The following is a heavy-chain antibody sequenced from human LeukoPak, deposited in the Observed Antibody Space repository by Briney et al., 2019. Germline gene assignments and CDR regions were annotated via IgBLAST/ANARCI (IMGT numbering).Heavy chain of an antibody. V-gene: IGHV3-64*01. J-gene: IGHJ4*02. CDR3: ARGPPMDLFFDY. D-gene: IGHD3-10*01. Sequence: GGSLRLSCAASGFTFSSYAMHWVRQAPGKGLEYVSAISSNGGSTYYANSVKGRFTISRDNSKNTLYLQMGSLRAEDMAVYYRARGPPMDLFFDYWGQGTLVTVSS. CDR1: GFTFSSYA. CDR2: ISSNGGST.